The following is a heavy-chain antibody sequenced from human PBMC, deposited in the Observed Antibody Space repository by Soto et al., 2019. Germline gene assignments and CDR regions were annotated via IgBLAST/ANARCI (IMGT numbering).Heavy chain of an antibody. Sequence: QLQLQESGPGLVKPSETLSLTCTVSGDSVSSDSYYWSWIRQPPGKRLEWIGYISHSGSTSYNPSLQSRVSMSVDTSKNQSFLELSSVTAADTAIYYCAREGGVFRLSNWLDPWGQGTLVTVSA. CDR1: GDSVSSDSYY. V-gene: IGHV4-61*01. CDR2: ISHSGST. CDR3: AREGGVFRLSNWLDP. D-gene: IGHD1-26*01. J-gene: IGHJ5*02.